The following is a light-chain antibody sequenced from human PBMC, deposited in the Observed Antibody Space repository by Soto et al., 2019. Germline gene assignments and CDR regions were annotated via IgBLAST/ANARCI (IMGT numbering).Light chain of an antibody. CDR2: EAS. CDR3: QQYNNWPQT. CDR1: QSVNNF. J-gene: IGKJ1*01. V-gene: IGKV3-11*01. Sequence: IVLTQSPATLSLTPGERATLSCRASQSVNNFLAWYQQRPGQAPRLLMYEASNRATGVPARFSGSGSGTDFTLTISSLEPEDFAIYYCQQYNNWPQTFGQGTKVDI.